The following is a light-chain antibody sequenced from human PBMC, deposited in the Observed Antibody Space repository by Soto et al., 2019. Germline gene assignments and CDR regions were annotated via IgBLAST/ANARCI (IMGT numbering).Light chain of an antibody. CDR1: QSISSY. CDR3: QQSYSTLT. J-gene: IGKJ3*01. Sequence: DIQMTQSPSSLSASVGDRVTITCRASQSISSYLNWYQQKPGKAPKLLIYAASSLQSGVPSRFSGSGSGTDFTLTIRDLQPEDFETYYCQQSYSTLTFGPGTKVDIK. V-gene: IGKV1-39*01. CDR2: AAS.